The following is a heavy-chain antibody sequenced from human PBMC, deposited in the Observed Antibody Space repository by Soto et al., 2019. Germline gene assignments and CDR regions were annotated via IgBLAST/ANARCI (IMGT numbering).Heavy chain of an antibody. J-gene: IGHJ4*02. CDR1: GFTFSSYG. CDR2: ISYDGSNK. CDR3: AKRDGDYVGALDY. D-gene: IGHD4-17*01. Sequence: QVQLVESGGGVVQPGRSLRLSCAASGFTFSSYGMHWVRQAPGKGLEWVAVISYDGSNKYYADSVKGRFTISRDNSKNTLYLQMNSLRAEDTAVDYCAKRDGDYVGALDYWGQGTLVTVSS. V-gene: IGHV3-30*18.